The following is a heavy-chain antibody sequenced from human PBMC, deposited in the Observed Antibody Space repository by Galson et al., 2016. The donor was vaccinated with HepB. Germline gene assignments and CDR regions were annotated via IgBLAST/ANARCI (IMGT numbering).Heavy chain of an antibody. CDR2: IYYSGST. D-gene: IGHD3-10*01. Sequence: DPLSLTCTVSGGSISSSSYYWGWIRQPPGKGLEWIGSIYYSGSTYYNPSLKSRVTISVDTSKNQFSLKLSSVTAADTAVYYCASMVRGVTIYYWGQGTLVTVSS. V-gene: IGHV4-39*01. J-gene: IGHJ4*02. CDR1: GGSISSSSYY. CDR3: ASMVRGVTIYY.